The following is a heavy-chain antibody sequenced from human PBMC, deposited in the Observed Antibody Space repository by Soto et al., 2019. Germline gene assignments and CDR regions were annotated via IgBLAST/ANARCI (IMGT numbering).Heavy chain of an antibody. V-gene: IGHV4-4*02. Sequence: QVHLQESGPGLVKPSETLSLTCAVAGDYIKTETWWSWLRQLPGTRLEWIGEIKHTGDANANPALRGRVSMSVDRTKNQFFLNLRSVSAADTAVYFCARECRLRSFESWGQGTLVTVSS. CDR2: IKHTGDA. J-gene: IGHJ5*01. CDR1: GDYIKTETW. CDR3: ARECRLRSFES.